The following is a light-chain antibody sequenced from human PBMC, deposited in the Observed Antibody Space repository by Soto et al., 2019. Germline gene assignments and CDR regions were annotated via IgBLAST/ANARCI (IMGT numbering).Light chain of an antibody. V-gene: IGKV1-27*01. Sequence: DIQMTQSPSSLSASVGDRVTITCRASQGVSNNLAWYQQKPGKVPRLLIYAASTWQSGVPSRFSGSGSGTDFTITIRKLEPEDVATYHCQKYCGGSRTFGQGTKVEIK. CDR2: AAS. J-gene: IGKJ1*01. CDR1: QGVSNN. CDR3: QKYCGGSRT.